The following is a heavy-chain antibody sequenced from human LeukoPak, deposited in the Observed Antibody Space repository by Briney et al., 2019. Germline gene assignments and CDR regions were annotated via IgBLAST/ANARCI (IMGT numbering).Heavy chain of an antibody. D-gene: IGHD6-13*01. J-gene: IGHJ4*02. Sequence: GESLKISCKGSGYSFTSYWIGWVRQMPGKGLEWMGIIYPGDSDTRYSPSFQGQVTISADKSISTAYLQWSSLKASDTAMYYCASLPYIAAAAPGVYYFDYWGQGTLVTVSS. CDR2: IYPGDSDT. V-gene: IGHV5-51*01. CDR1: GYSFTSYW. CDR3: ASLPYIAAAAPGVYYFDY.